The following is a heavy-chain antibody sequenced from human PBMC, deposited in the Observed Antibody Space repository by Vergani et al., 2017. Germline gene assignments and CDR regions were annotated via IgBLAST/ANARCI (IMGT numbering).Heavy chain of an antibody. CDR3: AKDVTGTKVDYFDY. CDR2: ISSSGSTI. J-gene: IGHJ4*02. V-gene: IGHV3-48*03. CDR1: GFTFSSYE. Sequence: EVQLVESGGGLVQPGGSLRLSCAASGFTFSSYEMNWVRQAPGKGLEWVSYISSSGSTIYYADSVKGRFTISRDNAKNSLYLQMNSLRAEDTAVYYCAKDVTGTKVDYFDYWGQGTLVTVSS. D-gene: IGHD1-7*01.